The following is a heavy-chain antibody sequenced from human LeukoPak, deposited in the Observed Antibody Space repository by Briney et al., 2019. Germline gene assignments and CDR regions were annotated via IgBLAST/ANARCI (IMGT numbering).Heavy chain of an antibody. J-gene: IGHJ4*02. CDR1: GFTFSTSA. V-gene: IGHV3-23*01. CDR2: ISGSGGST. D-gene: IGHD5-24*01. Sequence: GGSLRLSCAASGFTFSTSAMSWVRQAPGKGLEWVSGISGSGGSTNYADSVKGRFTISRDNSKNTLYLEMNSLSAEDTAVYYCAMSHGYNNKYYFDCWGQGTLVTVSS. CDR3: AMSHGYNNKYYFDC.